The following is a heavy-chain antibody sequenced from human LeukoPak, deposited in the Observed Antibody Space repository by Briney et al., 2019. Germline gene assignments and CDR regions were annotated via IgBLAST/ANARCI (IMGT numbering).Heavy chain of an antibody. CDR2: ISAGGTST. D-gene: IGHD4-17*01. CDR1: GFTFTNYA. V-gene: IGHV3-23*01. J-gene: IGHJ4*02. Sequence: GRSLRLSCAASGFTFTNYAMTWVRQAPRKGLEWVSAISAGGTSTYYADSVKGRFTISRDNSKNTLSLQMNGLRAEDTAVYYCAKTAMGDYVRFPNDYWGQGTLVTVSS. CDR3: AKTAMGDYVRFPNDY.